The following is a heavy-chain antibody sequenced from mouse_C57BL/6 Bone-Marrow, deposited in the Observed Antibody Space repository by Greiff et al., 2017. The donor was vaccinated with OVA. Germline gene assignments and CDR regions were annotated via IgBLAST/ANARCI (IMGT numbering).Heavy chain of an antibody. Sequence: EVQLQESGPGLVKPSQSLSLTCSVTGYSITSGYYWNWIRQFPGNKLEWMGYISYDGSNNYNPSLKNRISITRDTSKNQFFLKLNSVTTEDTATYYCARVGWAVFAYWGQGTLVTVSA. V-gene: IGHV3-6*01. CDR3: ARVGWAVFAY. CDR1: GYSITSGYY. J-gene: IGHJ3*01. D-gene: IGHD3-3*01. CDR2: ISYDGSN.